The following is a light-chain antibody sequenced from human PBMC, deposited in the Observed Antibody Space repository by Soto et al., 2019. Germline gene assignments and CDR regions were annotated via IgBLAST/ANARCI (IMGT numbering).Light chain of an antibody. Sequence: QSALTQPPSASGSPGQSVTISCTGTRSDVGGYNYVSWYQQHPGKAPKFMIYEVSKRPSGVPDRFSGSKSGNTASLTVSGLQAEDEADYYCSSYAGGNNLVFGGGTKLTVL. CDR1: RSDVGGYNY. CDR2: EVS. J-gene: IGLJ2*01. V-gene: IGLV2-8*01. CDR3: SSYAGGNNLV.